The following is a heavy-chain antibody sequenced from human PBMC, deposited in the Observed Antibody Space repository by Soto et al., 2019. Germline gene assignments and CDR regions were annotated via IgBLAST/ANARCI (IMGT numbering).Heavy chain of an antibody. V-gene: IGHV3-48*02. Sequence: PGGSLRLSCVASGFSFSNYNMNWVRQAPGKGLEWVSYITDSSDTVHYADSVRGRFTISRDNAENSLYLQMNSLRDEDTAVYFCARDFGHGYYLDYWGRVTMVTFSS. CDR1: GFSFSNYN. CDR2: ITDSSDTV. CDR3: ARDFGHGYYLDY. J-gene: IGHJ4*02. D-gene: IGHD3-3*01.